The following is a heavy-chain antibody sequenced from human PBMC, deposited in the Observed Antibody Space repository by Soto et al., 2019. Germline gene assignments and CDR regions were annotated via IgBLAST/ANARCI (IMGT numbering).Heavy chain of an antibody. D-gene: IGHD3-22*01. CDR1: DFTFSIYT. V-gene: IGHV3-48*02. Sequence: EEQLVESGGGLVRPGGSLRLSCAASDFTFSIYTMNWVRQAPGKGLEWLAYINSGSGTTHYADSVKGRFTISRDDAQKSLFLQMSNLRDEDTAVYYCARGIIVMSRTGMDVWGQGTTVTISS. CDR2: INSGSGTT. CDR3: ARGIIVMSRTGMDV. J-gene: IGHJ6*02.